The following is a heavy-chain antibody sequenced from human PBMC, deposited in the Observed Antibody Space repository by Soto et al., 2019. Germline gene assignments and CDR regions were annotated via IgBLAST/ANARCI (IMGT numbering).Heavy chain of an antibody. CDR3: AHRQLYNGAWNEGTFDY. D-gene: IGHD1-1*01. CDR2: IYWDDDK. V-gene: IGHV2-5*02. J-gene: IGHJ4*02. Sequence: QITLKESGPTLVKPTQTLTLTCTFSGFSLTTRPVGVGWIRQPPGQALEWLALIYWDDDKRYNPSLKTRVTITTDTAKNQVVLTMTNKDPVDTATYFCAHRQLYNGAWNEGTFDYWGQGALVTVSS. CDR1: GFSLTTRPVG.